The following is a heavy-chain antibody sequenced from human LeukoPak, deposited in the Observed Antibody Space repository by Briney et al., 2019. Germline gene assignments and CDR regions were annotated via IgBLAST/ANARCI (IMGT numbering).Heavy chain of an antibody. CDR3: ARDQRTTVTPFRSWFDY. CDR2: NYYCGST. D-gene: IGHD4-17*01. V-gene: IGHV4-34*01. J-gene: IGHJ4*02. Sequence: TEALSLSCSFHGGSLIFAHCTRIPQPPAKGLEWIGSNYYCGSTYYNPSLKSRVTISVDTSKNQYYLKLSCVSAADTAVYYCARDQRTTVTPFRSWFDYWGQGTLVTVSS. CDR1: GGSLIFAH.